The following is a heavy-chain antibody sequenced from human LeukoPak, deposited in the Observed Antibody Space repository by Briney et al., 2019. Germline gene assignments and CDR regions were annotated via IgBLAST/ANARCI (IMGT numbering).Heavy chain of an antibody. CDR2: IYYSGST. CDR3: ARVRGDGYNNYFDY. J-gene: IGHJ4*02. D-gene: IGHD5-24*01. CDR1: GDSISSGGYY. V-gene: IGHV4-31*03. Sequence: SGTLSLTCTVSGDSISSGGYYWSWIRQHPGKGLEWFGYIYYSGSTYYNPSLKSRVTISVDTSKNQFSLKVSSVTAADTAVYYCARVRGDGYNNYFDYWGQGTLVTVSS.